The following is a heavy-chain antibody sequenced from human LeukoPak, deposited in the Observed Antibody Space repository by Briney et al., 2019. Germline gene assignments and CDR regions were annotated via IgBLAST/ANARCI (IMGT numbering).Heavy chain of an antibody. CDR3: ARHEWGQYYYYYMDV. CDR2: INHSGST. CDR1: GGSFSGYY. J-gene: IGHJ6*03. V-gene: IGHV4-34*01. D-gene: IGHD1-26*01. Sequence: PSETLSLTCAVYGGSFSGYYWSWIRQPPGKGLEWIGEINHSGSTNYNPSLKSRVTISVDTSKNQFSLKLSSVTAADTAVYYCARHEWGQYYYYYMDVWGKGTTVTISS.